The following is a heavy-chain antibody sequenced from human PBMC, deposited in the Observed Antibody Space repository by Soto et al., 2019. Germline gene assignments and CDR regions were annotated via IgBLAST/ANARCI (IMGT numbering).Heavy chain of an antibody. Sequence: EVQLVESGGGLVKPGGSLRLSCAASGFTFSNAWMSWVRQAPGKGLEWVGRIKSKTDGGTTDYAAPVKGRFTISRDDSKNTMYLQMNSLRAEDTAFYYCAKSRLSGGVIAGPDHWGQGTLVTVSS. D-gene: IGHD3-16*02. V-gene: IGHV3-15*05. J-gene: IGHJ5*02. CDR1: GFTFSNAW. CDR3: AKSRLSGGVIAGPDH. CDR2: IKSKTDGGTT.